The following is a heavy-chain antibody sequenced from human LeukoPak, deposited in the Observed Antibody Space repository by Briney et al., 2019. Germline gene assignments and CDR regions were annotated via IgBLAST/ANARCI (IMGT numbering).Heavy chain of an antibody. Sequence: PGGSLRLSCAASGFTFSSYGMHWVRQAPGKGLEWVAVIWYDGSNKYYADSVKGRFTISRDNSKNTLYLQMNSLRAEDTAVYYCARDLARYSGYDFNFDYWGQGTLVTVSS. V-gene: IGHV3-33*01. J-gene: IGHJ4*02. CDR3: ARDLARYSGYDFNFDY. CDR1: GFTFSSYG. CDR2: IWYDGSNK. D-gene: IGHD5-12*01.